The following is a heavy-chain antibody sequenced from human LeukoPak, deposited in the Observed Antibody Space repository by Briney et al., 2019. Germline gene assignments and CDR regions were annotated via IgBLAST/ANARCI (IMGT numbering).Heavy chain of an antibody. CDR3: AAAPHDFWSGSDYYYYMDV. CDR2: ISAYNGNT. CDR1: GYTFTSYG. J-gene: IGHJ6*03. V-gene: IGHV1-18*01. D-gene: IGHD3-3*01. Sequence: ASVKVSCKASGYTFTSYGISWVRRAPGQGLEWMGWISAYNGNTNYAQKLQGRVTMTTDTSTSTAYMELRSLRSDDTAVYYCAAAPHDFWSGSDYYYYMDVWGKGTTVTVSS.